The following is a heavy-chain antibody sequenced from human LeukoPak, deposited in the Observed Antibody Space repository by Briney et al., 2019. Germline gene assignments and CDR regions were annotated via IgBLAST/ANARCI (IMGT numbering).Heavy chain of an antibody. V-gene: IGHV3-48*02. J-gene: IGHJ4*02. CDR2: ISSSSSTI. CDR3: ARARRYRSSWYHDY. D-gene: IGHD6-13*01. Sequence: GGSLRLSCAASGFSFSIYTMNWVRQAPGKGLDSVSYISSSSSTIYYADSVKGRFTISRDNANNPLYLQMNSLRDEDTAVYYCARARRYRSSWYHDYWGQGSLVTVSS. CDR1: GFSFSIYT.